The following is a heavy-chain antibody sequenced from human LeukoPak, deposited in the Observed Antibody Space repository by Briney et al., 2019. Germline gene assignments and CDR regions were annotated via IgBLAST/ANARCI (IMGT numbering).Heavy chain of an antibody. V-gene: IGHV3-30*03. Sequence: GGFLRLSCAASGFTFSTYAMHWVRQVRQAPGKGLEWVAIISYDGSNKYYADSVKGRFTISRDNSKNTLYLQMNSLRAEDTAVYYCARRDHGDYGEEYWGQGTLVTVSS. CDR1: GFTFSTYA. CDR3: ARRDHGDYGEEY. J-gene: IGHJ4*02. CDR2: ISYDGSNK. D-gene: IGHD4-17*01.